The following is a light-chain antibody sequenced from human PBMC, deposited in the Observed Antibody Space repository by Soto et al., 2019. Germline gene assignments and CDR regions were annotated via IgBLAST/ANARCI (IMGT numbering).Light chain of an antibody. CDR3: QQSGGSPRT. J-gene: IGKJ1*01. CDR2: GAS. Sequence: EIVLTQSPGTLSLSPGEGATLSCRASQSVGGTFLAWYQQKGGQAPRLLIHGASNRATGIPDRFSGSGSGTDFTSHISILEHADVALYYCQQSGGSPRTFGQGT. CDR1: QSVGGTF. V-gene: IGKV3-20*01.